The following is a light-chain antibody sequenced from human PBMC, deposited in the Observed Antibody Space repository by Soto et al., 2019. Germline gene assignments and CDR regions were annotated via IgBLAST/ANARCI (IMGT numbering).Light chain of an antibody. CDR3: SSYAGSNNPVI. J-gene: IGLJ2*01. V-gene: IGLV2-8*01. Sequence: QSALTQPPSASGSPEQSVTISCTGTSSDVGGYNYVSWYQQHPGKAPKFLIFEVSRRPSGVPDRFSGSKSGNTASLTVSGLQADDEADYYCSSYAGSNNPVIFGGGTKLTVL. CDR1: SSDVGGYNY. CDR2: EVS.